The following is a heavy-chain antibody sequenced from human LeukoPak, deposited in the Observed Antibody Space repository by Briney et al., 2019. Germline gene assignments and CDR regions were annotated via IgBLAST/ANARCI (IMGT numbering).Heavy chain of an antibody. J-gene: IGHJ4*02. D-gene: IGHD3-10*01. V-gene: IGHV3-21*01. Sequence: AGGSLRLSCAASGFTFSSYSMNRVRQAPGKGPEWVSSISSSSSYIYYADSVKGRFTISRDNAKNPLYLQMNSLRAEDTAVYYCARDGYGSGSYYHYYFDYWGQGTLVTVSS. CDR1: GFTFSSYS. CDR2: ISSSSSYI. CDR3: ARDGYGSGSYYHYYFDY.